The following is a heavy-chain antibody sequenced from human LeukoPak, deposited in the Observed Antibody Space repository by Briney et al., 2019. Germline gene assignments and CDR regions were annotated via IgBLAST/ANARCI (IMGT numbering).Heavy chain of an antibody. CDR3: AREGVSGSYSYYYMDV. J-gene: IGHJ6*03. D-gene: IGHD1-26*01. CDR1: GGTFSSYA. CDR2: IIPILGIA. V-gene: IGHV1-69*04. Sequence: ASVKVSCKASGGTFSSYAISWVRQAPGQGLEWMGRIIPILGIANYAQKFQGRVTITADKPTSTAYMELSSLRSEDTAVYYCAREGVSGSYSYYYMDVWGKGTTVTVSS.